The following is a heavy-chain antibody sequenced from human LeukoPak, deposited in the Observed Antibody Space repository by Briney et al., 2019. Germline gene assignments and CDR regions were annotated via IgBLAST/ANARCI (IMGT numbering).Heavy chain of an antibody. D-gene: IGHD3-3*01. CDR3: ARGDFCSKSNCYLRPMDV. CDR1: GGSISDYY. Sequence: SETLSLTCTVSGGSISDYYWNWIRQPPGKGLEWIGYIYYSGSTTYNPSLKSRVTVSVDTAKNQFSLTVRSVAAADTAVYYCARGDFCSKSNCYLRPMDVWGKGTTVTVSS. J-gene: IGHJ6*03. V-gene: IGHV4-59*01. CDR2: IYYSGST.